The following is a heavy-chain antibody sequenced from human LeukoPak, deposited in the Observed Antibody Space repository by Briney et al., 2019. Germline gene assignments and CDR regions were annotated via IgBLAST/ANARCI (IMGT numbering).Heavy chain of an antibody. Sequence: GRSLRLSCAASGFTFSSYAMHWVRQAPGKGLEWVAVISYDGSNKYYADSVKGRFTISRDNSKNTLYLRMNSLRAEDTAVYYCARDEQGSGWFGAFGIWGQGTMVTVSS. CDR3: ARDEQGSGWFGAFGI. D-gene: IGHD6-19*01. V-gene: IGHV3-30*04. CDR1: GFTFSSYA. J-gene: IGHJ3*02. CDR2: ISYDGSNK.